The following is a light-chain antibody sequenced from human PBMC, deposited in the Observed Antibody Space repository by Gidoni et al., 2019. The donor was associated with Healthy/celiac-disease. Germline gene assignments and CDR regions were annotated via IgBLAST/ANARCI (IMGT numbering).Light chain of an antibody. CDR1: QSISSY. CDR2: AAS. V-gene: IGKV1-39*01. CDR3: QQSYSTPLT. J-gene: IGKJ4*01. Sequence: DIQMTQSTSSLSASVGDRVTITCRASQSISSYLNWYQQKPGKAPKLLIYAASSLQSGVPSRFSGSGSGTDFTLTISSRQPEDFATYYCQQSYSTPLTFGGGTKVEIK.